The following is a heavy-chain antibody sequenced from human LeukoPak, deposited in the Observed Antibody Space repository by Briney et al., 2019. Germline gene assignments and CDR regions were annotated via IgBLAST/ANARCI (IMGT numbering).Heavy chain of an antibody. CDR1: GYTFTGYY. D-gene: IGHD4-23*01. CDR2: INPNSGGT. CDR3: ARDTDYGGHCPDY. Sequence: GASVKVSCKASGYTFTGYYMQWVRQAPGQGLEWMGWINPNSGGTKFAQKFQGRVTMTRDTSINTAYMELSSLRSDDTAVYYRARDTDYGGHCPDYWGQGTLVTVSS. J-gene: IGHJ4*02. V-gene: IGHV1-2*02.